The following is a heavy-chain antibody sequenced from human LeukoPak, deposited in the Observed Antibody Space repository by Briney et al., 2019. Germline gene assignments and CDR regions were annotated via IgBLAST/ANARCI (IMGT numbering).Heavy chain of an antibody. CDR2: ITSSSSYI. CDR1: GFTFSSFG. CDR3: ARDLASLSPFDY. D-gene: IGHD5-12*01. V-gene: IGHV3-21*01. J-gene: IGHJ4*02. Sequence: GGSLRLSCAASGFTFSSFGMNWVRQAPGKGLEWVSSITSSSSYIYYADSLKGRFTISRDNAKNSLYLQMNSLRAEDTAVYYCARDLASLSPFDYWGQGTLVTVSS.